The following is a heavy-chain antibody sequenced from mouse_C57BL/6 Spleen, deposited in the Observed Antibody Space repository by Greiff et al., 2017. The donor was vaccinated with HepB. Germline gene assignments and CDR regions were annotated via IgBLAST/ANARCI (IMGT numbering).Heavy chain of an antibody. CDR2: IDPSDSYT. J-gene: IGHJ3*01. CDR3: ARSWEPSWFAY. CDR1: GYTFTSYW. Sequence: QVQLQQPGAELVKPGASVKLSCKASGYTFTSYWMQWVKQRPGQGLEWIGEIDPSDSYTNYNQKFKGKATLTVDTSSSTAYMQLSSLTSEDSAVYYCARSWEPSWFAYWGQGTLVTVSA. V-gene: IGHV1-50*01. D-gene: IGHD4-1*01.